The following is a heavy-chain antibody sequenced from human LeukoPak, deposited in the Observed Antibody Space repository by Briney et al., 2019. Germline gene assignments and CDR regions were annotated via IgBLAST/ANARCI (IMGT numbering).Heavy chain of an antibody. CDR3: TGSRWATNDY. Sequence: GGSLRPSGVASGFIFMDAGMSWVGQAPGKGLEWVGRIRRKTDGETTDYAAPVKGRFSISRDDSKNTLYLQMNSLKIEDTAVYYCTGSRWATNDYWGQGSLVTVSS. CDR1: GFIFMDAG. CDR2: IRRKTDGETT. J-gene: IGHJ4*02. V-gene: IGHV3-15*01. D-gene: IGHD6-13*01.